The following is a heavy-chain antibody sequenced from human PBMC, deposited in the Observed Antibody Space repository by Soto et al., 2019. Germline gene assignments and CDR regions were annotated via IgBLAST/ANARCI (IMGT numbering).Heavy chain of an antibody. D-gene: IGHD3-10*01. CDR2: IDGSGGIT. Sequence: QLLQSGGGLVQPGGSLTLSCAASGFTFGTTDMSWVRQAPGEGMEWVSTIDGSGGITYYADSVKGRFTISRDNSRNTVYLQMNSMRGDDTALYYCVKNSGWFNPWCQGALVTFSS. CDR1: GFTFGTTD. V-gene: IGHV3-23*01. J-gene: IGHJ5*02. CDR3: VKNSGWFNP.